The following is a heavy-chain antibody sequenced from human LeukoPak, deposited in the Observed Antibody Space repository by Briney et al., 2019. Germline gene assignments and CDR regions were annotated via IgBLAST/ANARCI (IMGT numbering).Heavy chain of an antibody. D-gene: IGHD3-22*01. Sequence: SETLSLTCTVSGGSISSYYWSWIRQPAGKGLEWIGRIYTSGSTNYNPSLKSRVTMSVDTSKNQFSLKLSSVTAADTAVYYCASVTYYYDSSGYPFDYWGQGTLVTVSS. CDR2: IYTSGST. CDR3: ASVTYYYDSSGYPFDY. J-gene: IGHJ4*02. CDR1: GGSISSYY. V-gene: IGHV4-4*07.